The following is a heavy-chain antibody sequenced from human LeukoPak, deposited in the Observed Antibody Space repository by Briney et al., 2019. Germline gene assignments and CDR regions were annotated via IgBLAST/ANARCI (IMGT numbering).Heavy chain of an antibody. D-gene: IGHD2-15*01. Sequence: PSETLSLTCTVSGGSISSYYWSWIRQPAGKGLEWIGRIYTSGSTNYNPSLKSRVTMSVDTSKNQFSLKLSSVTAADTAVYYCARDRDKDHSDNWFDPRGQGTLVTVSS. CDR3: ARDRDKDHSDNWFDP. V-gene: IGHV4-4*07. CDR1: GGSISSYY. J-gene: IGHJ5*02. CDR2: IYTSGST.